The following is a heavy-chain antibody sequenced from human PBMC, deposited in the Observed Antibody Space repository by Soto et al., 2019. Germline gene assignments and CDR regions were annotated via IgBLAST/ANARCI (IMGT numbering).Heavy chain of an antibody. D-gene: IGHD2-15*01. V-gene: IGHV1-46*01. J-gene: IGHJ6*02. Sequence: QVQLVQSGAEVKKPGASVKVSCKASGYTFTSHYMHWVRQAPGQGLEWMGIINPSGGSTSYAQKFKGRVTMTRDTSTSTVYMELSSLRSEDTAVYYCASTMYCSGGSCYSGRVDYYYGMDVWGQGTTVTVSS. CDR1: GYTFTSHY. CDR3: ASTMYCSGGSCYSGRVDYYYGMDV. CDR2: INPSGGST.